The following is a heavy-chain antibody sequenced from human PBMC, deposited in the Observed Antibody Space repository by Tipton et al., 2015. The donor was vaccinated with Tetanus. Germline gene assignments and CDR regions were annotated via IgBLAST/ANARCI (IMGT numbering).Heavy chain of an antibody. CDR1: GYTFTNYG. D-gene: IGHD3-22*01. Sequence: QLVQSGAEVRKPGASVKVSCKASGYTFTNYGIGWVRQAPGQGLEWMGWITVYNGYTDYAQALQGRVTVTTDTSTSTAYMEVRNLRSDDTAVYFCARGLRYYYETSAYAYWGQGTLVTVSS. V-gene: IGHV1-18*01. CDR2: ITVYNGYT. CDR3: ARGLRYYYETSAYAY. J-gene: IGHJ4*02.